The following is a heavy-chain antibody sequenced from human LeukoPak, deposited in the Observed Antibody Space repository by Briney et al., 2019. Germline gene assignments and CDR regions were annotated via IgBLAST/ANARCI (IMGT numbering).Heavy chain of an antibody. CDR2: ITTSDGNT. Sequence: GGSLRLSCAASGFTFSSYTMSWVRQAPGKGLEWVSTITTSDGNTYYADSVKGRFTVSRDNSKTTLFLQMNSLRAEDTAVYYCAKDGGLWVSAHWGDSWGRGTLVTVSS. CDR1: GFTFSSYT. J-gene: IGHJ4*02. V-gene: IGHV3-23*01. CDR3: AKDGGLWVSAHWGDS. D-gene: IGHD7-27*01.